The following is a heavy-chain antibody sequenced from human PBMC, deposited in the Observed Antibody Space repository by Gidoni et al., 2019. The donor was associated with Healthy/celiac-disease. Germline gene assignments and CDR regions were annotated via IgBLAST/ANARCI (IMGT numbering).Heavy chain of an antibody. J-gene: IGHJ6*02. Sequence: QVQLVQSGAEVKKPGSSVKVSCKASGGTFSSYAISWVRQAPGQGLEWMGGIIPIFGTANYAQKFQGRVTITADESTSTAYMELSSLRSEDTAVYYCARGHDRIQLWLPYYYGMDVWGQGTTVTVSS. D-gene: IGHD5-18*01. V-gene: IGHV1-69*01. CDR1: GGTFSSYA. CDR3: ARGHDRIQLWLPYYYGMDV. CDR2: IIPIFGTA.